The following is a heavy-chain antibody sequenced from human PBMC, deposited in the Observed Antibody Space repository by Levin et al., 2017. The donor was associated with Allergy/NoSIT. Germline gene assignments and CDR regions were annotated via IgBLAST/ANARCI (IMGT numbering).Heavy chain of an antibody. CDR1: GFTFSSYW. Sequence: ETLSLTCAASGFTFSSYWMHWVRQAPGKGLVWVSRVNSDGTSTSYVDSVKGRFTISRDNAKNTLYLQMNSLRAEDTAVYYCARGSEIAIQLWFDGYFDVWGRGTLVTVSS. CDR3: ARGSEIAIQLWFDGYFDV. J-gene: IGHJ2*01. D-gene: IGHD5-18*01. CDR2: VNSDGTST. V-gene: IGHV3-74*01.